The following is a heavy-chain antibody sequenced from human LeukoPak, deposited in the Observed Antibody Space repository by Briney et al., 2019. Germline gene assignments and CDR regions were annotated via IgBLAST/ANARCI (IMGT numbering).Heavy chain of an antibody. D-gene: IGHD2-15*01. Sequence: GESLKISCKGSGYSFTNYWIGWVRQMPGKGLEWMGIIYPGDSDTRYSPSFQGQVTISADKSISTAYLQWSSLKASDSAMYYCARRVGYCSGSSCEYFDYWGQGTLVTVSS. CDR1: GYSFTNYW. CDR3: ARRVGYCSGSSCEYFDY. CDR2: IYPGDSDT. V-gene: IGHV5-51*01. J-gene: IGHJ4*02.